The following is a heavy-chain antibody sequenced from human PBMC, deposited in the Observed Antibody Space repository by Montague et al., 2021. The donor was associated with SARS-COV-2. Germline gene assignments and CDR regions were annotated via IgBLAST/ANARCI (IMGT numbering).Heavy chain of an antibody. CDR2: IYYSGYT. Sequence: SETLSLTCTVSGGSISSSSYYWGWLRQPPGKGLEWIGSIYYSGYTHYNPSLKSRVTISVDTSKSHFSLRLSSVTAADTAVYYCARSGSWGIFDPWGQGTLVIVSS. J-gene: IGHJ5*02. CDR1: GGSISSSSYY. CDR3: ARSGSWGIFDP. V-gene: IGHV4-39*07. D-gene: IGHD6-13*01.